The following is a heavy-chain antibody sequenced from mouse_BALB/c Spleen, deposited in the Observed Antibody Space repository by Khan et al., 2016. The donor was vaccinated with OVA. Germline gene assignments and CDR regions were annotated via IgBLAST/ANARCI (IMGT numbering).Heavy chain of an antibody. CDR1: GYIFTNYW. V-gene: IGHV1-76*01. D-gene: IGHD3-2*02. Sequence: QVQLKQSGAELVRPGASVKLSCKTSGYIFTNYWIHWVKQRSGPGLEWIARIYPGTDNTYYNEKLKDKATLTVDKSSSTAYMQLSSLKSEDSAVYFCAREEALYYFDYWGQGTTLTVSS. J-gene: IGHJ2*01. CDR2: IYPGTDNT. CDR3: AREEALYYFDY.